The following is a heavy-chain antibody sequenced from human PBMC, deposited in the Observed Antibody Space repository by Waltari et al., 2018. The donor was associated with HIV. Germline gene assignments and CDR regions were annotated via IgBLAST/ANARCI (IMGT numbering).Heavy chain of an antibody. V-gene: IGHV1-46*01. CDR2: VNPSGSST. CDR1: GYTFTRYY. CDR3: ARENLGDSSGYYRGEFDY. J-gene: IGHJ4*02. Sequence: QVQLVQSGAEVKKPGASVKVSCKASGYTFTRYYIHWVRQAPGQGLEWRGIVNPSGSSTTNAQKFQGRVTMTRDTSTSTVYMDLSSLRSEDTAVYYCARENLGDSSGYYRGEFDYWGQGTLVTVSS. D-gene: IGHD3-22*01.